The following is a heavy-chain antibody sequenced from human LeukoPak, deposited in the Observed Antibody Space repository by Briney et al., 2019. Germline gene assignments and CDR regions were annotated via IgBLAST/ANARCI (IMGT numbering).Heavy chain of an antibody. D-gene: IGHD2-15*01. CDR1: GVTFSNLA. J-gene: IGHJ4*02. CDR2: ISHHGSDQ. CDR3: AAQPCSVGRCYLDY. Sequence: GGSLRLSCAASGVTFSNLAMHWVRQAPGKGLEWVAVISHHGSDQFYADSVKGRFTISRDNSRNTLFLQMNSLGAEDTAVYYCAAQPCSVGRCYLDYWGQGTLVTVSS. V-gene: IGHV3-30*04.